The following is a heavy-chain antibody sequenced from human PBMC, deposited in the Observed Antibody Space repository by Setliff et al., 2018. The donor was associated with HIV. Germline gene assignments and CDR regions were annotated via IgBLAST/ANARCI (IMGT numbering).Heavy chain of an antibody. CDR3: ARDAERGYSYGYDY. D-gene: IGHD5-18*01. CDR2: IFYSGTT. V-gene: IGHV4-59*12. J-gene: IGHJ4*02. CDR1: GGSINSYY. Sequence: SETLSLTCTVSGGSINSYYWSWIRQPPGKGLEWIGYIFYSGTTSYNPSLKSRVTISVDTSKNQFSLKLSSVTAADTAVYYCARDAERGYSYGYDYWGQGTQVTVSS.